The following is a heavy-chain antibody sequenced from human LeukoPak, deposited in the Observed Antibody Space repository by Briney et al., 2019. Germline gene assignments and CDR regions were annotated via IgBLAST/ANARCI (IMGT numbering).Heavy chain of an antibody. D-gene: IGHD6-13*01. CDR2: IYYSGST. V-gene: IGHV4-39*07. CDR3: ARLGGALLIAARSRGFDP. Sequence: PSETLSLTCTVSGGSISSSSYYWGWIRQPPGKGLEWIGSIYYSGSTNYNPSLKSRVTISVDTSKNQFSLKLSSVTAADTAVYYCARLGGALLIAARSRGFDPWGQGTLVTVSS. J-gene: IGHJ5*02. CDR1: GGSISSSSYY.